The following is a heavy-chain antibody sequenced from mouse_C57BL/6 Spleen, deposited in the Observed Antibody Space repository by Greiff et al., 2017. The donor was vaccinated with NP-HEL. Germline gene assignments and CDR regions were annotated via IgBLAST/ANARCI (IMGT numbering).Heavy chain of an antibody. D-gene: IGHD3-2*02. V-gene: IGHV5-6*01. CDR3: ARQETAQATFAY. CDR1: GFTFSSYG. CDR2: ISSGGSYT. Sequence: DVHLVESGGDLVKPGGSLKLSCAASGFTFSSYGMSWVRQTPDKRLEWVATISSGGSYTYYPDSVKGRFTISRDNAKNTLYLQMSSLKSEDTAMYYCARQETAQATFAYWGQGTLVTVSA. J-gene: IGHJ3*01.